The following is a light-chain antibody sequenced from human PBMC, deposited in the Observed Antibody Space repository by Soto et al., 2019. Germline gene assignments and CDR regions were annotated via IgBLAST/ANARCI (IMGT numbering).Light chain of an antibody. CDR3: QQYNTHS. J-gene: IGKJ4*01. Sequence: EIQVTQSTSTLSASVGDTVTITCRASQNIFTWLAWYQHKPGKAPKLLMYDVSILESGVPSRFSGSGSGTQFTLTISSLQSDDFGTYYCQQYNTHSFGGGTKVDIK. CDR2: DVS. V-gene: IGKV1-5*01. CDR1: QNIFTW.